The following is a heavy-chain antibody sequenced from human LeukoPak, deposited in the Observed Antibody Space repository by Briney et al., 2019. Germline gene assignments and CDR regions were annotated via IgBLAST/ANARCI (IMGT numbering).Heavy chain of an antibody. J-gene: IGHJ4*02. D-gene: IGHD5-12*01. Sequence: ASVKVSCKASGYTFTSYGISWVRQAPGQGLEWLGWISTYNNNTHYAQKFQGRVTMTRNTSISTAYMELSSLRSEDTAVYYCARGYAKDFDYWGQGTLVTVSS. CDR2: ISTYNNNT. V-gene: IGHV1-18*01. CDR3: ARGYAKDFDY. CDR1: GYTFTSYG.